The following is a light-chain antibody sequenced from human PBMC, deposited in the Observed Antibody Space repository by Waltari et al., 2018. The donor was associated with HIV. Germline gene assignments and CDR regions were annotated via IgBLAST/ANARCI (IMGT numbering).Light chain of an antibody. CDR3: ATWDNNLYVGQV. CDR2: DND. J-gene: IGLJ3*02. Sequence: QSVLPQPPSLSAAPVQKVTISCSGRDSNIGNNFVSWSQQLPGAAPKLLIYDNDSRHSGIADRFSGSKSGTSATLGITGLQAGDEADYYCATWDNNLYVGQVFGGGTKLTVL. V-gene: IGLV1-51*01. CDR1: DSNIGNNF.